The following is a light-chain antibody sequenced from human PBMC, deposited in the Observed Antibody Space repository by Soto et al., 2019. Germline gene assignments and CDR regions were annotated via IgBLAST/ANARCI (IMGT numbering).Light chain of an antibody. CDR1: GYNIGSNS. J-gene: IGLJ2*01. V-gene: IGLV1-51*01. CDR2: DNN. CDR3: GTWESYLSVGV. Sequence: QSVLTQPPSVSAAPGQTVTISCSGRGYNIGSNSVSWYQQVPGTAPKLLLYDNNKRPSGIPDRFSGSKSGTSATLGITGLQTADEADYYCGTWESYLSVGVFGGGTQLTVL.